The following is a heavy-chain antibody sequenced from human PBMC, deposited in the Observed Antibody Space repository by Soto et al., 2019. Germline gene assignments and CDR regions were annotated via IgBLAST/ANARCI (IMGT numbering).Heavy chain of an antibody. V-gene: IGHV4-4*07. CDR2: FSLSGTT. CDR3: ARGVTPPGAPAWYYFDS. CDR1: GASITGSFF. J-gene: IGHJ4*02. Sequence: TSETLSLTCTVSGASITGSFFWSWIRQPAGKGLEWIGRFSLSGTTNYNPSLRSRVTMSADVSKNQFSLRLTSVTAADTALYYCARGVTPPGAPAWYYFDSWGQGTLVTVSS. D-gene: IGHD2-21*02.